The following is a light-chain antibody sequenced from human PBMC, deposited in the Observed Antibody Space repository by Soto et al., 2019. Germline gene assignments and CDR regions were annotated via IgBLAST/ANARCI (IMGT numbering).Light chain of an antibody. V-gene: IGLV1-40*01. Sequence: QSAMTQPPSVSGAPGQRVTIPCTGSSSNIGSYYDVHWYQQLPGTVPKLLIYGDNNRPSGVPDRFSGSKSGTSASLAITGLQAEDEADYYCQSYDSSLSHVVFGGGTKLTVL. CDR1: SSNIGSYYD. J-gene: IGLJ2*01. CDR3: QSYDSSLSHVV. CDR2: GDN.